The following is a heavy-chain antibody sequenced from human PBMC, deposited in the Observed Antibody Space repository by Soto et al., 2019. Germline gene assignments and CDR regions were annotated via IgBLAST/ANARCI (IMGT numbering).Heavy chain of an antibody. CDR3: ATIGCRDGFDI. CDR1: GFSFSSYN. Sequence: EVQLVESGGGLVKPEASLRLSCAASGFSFSSYNMKWVRQAPGKGLEWVSSISTSGSYIFYAGSVRGRFTIFRDDAKNSMHLHMNSLRDEDTAVYYCATIGCRDGFDIWGQRTTVIVSS. V-gene: IGHV3-21*06. J-gene: IGHJ3*02. D-gene: IGHD3-10*01. CDR2: ISTSGSYI.